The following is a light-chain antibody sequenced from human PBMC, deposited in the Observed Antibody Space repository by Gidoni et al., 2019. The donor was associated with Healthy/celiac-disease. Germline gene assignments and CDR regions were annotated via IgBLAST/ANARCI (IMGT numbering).Light chain of an antibody. CDR1: QSVSSSY. Sequence: EIVLTQSPGTLSLSPGERATLSCRASQSVSSSYLAWYQQTPGQAPRLLIYGASSMATGIPDRFSGSGSGTDFTLTISRLEPEDFAVYYCQQYGSSPSYTFGQGTKLEIK. CDR3: QQYGSSPSYT. CDR2: GAS. J-gene: IGKJ2*01. V-gene: IGKV3-20*01.